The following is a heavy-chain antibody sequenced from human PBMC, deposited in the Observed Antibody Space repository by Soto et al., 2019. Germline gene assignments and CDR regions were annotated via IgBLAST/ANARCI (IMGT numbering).Heavy chain of an antibody. D-gene: IGHD3-9*01. CDR2: IRQDGSEI. CDR1: GLRFRGFG. Sequence: EVQLAESGGGWVQPGGSLRISCIGSGLRFRGFGFIWFRQVPGGGLEWVAKIRQDGSEIHYLNSVKGRFTISRDNAKNSLFLHMTSLSVEDTGVYFCAREGSSDRYVGDYFYYYIDVWGKGTTVTVSS. V-gene: IGHV3-7*01. J-gene: IGHJ6*03. CDR3: AREGSSDRYVGDYFYYYIDV.